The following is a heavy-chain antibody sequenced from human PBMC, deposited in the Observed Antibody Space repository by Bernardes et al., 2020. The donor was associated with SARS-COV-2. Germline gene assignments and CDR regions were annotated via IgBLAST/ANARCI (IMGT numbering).Heavy chain of an antibody. Sequence: SLRLSCAASGFTVSSNYMTWVRQAPGKGLEWVAVIYRRGNTYYADSVEGRFTISRDNSKNTLYLQMNSLRAEDTAVYYCASWWELQYFDYWGQGTLVTVSS. D-gene: IGHD1-26*01. CDR3: ASWWELQYFDY. CDR1: GFTVSSNY. V-gene: IGHV3-53*01. J-gene: IGHJ4*02. CDR2: IYRRGNT.